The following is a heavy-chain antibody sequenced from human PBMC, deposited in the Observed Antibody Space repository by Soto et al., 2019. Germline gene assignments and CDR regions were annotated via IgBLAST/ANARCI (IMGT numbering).Heavy chain of an antibody. J-gene: IGHJ4*01. CDR3: ARDLAESGIAAVGTFDY. Sequence: QVQLVESGGGVVQPGRSLRLSCAASGFTFSSYGMHWVRQAPGKGLEWVEVIWYDGSNKYYADSVKGRFTISGDNSNNTLYLQMNSLGAEETAVYYCARDLAESGIAAVGTFDYWGQGSLVTVSS. CDR1: GFTFSSYG. D-gene: IGHD6-13*01. CDR2: IWYDGSNK. V-gene: IGHV3-33*01.